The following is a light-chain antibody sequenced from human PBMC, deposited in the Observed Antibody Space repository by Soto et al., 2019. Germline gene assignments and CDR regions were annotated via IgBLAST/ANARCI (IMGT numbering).Light chain of an antibody. CDR1: ISDVGANIF. CDR3: SSFTTDSTYV. CDR2: TVS. V-gene: IGLV2-14*01. Sequence: QSVRTQPSSVSGSPGQSITISCTGTISDVGANIFVSWYQQHPGKVPKLMIYTVSSRPSGVSQRFSGSKSGNTASLTISGLQAEDEADYYCSSFTTDSTYVFGTGTKVTVL. J-gene: IGLJ1*01.